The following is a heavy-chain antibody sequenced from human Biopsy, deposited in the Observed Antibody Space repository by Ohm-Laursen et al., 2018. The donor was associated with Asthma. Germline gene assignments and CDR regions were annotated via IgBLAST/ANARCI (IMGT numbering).Heavy chain of an antibody. D-gene: IGHD3-10*01. CDR3: ARAVDYSHYYGIDV. CDR1: GYTFNSAG. V-gene: IGHV1-18*01. CDR2: ISVYNGNT. Sequence: SVKVSCNTSGYTFNSAGITWVRQAPGQGLEWMGWISVYNGNTKVAQKLQDRVTMITDTSTSAAYMELRSLRSDDTAVYFCARAVDYSHYYGIDVWGQGTTVTVS. J-gene: IGHJ6*02.